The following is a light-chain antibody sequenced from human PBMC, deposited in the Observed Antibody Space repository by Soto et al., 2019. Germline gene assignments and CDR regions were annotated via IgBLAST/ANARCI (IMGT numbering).Light chain of an antibody. CDR1: QSVSSN. CDR2: GAS. Sequence: EIVMTQSPATLSVSPGERATLSCRASQSVSSNLAWYQQKPGQAPRLLIYGASTRATGIPARFSGSGSGTESTLTISSLQSEDFALYYCQQSNNWPPTFGQGTKVDIK. V-gene: IGKV3-15*01. CDR3: QQSNNWPPT. J-gene: IGKJ1*01.